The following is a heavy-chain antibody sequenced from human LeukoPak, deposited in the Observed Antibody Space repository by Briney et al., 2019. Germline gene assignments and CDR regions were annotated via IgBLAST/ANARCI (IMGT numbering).Heavy chain of an antibody. D-gene: IGHD6-13*01. J-gene: IGHJ4*02. CDR2: INHSGST. V-gene: IGHV4-34*01. CDR1: GGSFSGYY. CDR3: ARQRACNSSSWYPFDY. Sequence: SETLSLTCAVYGGSFSGYYWSWIRQPPGKGLEWIGEINHSGSTNYNPSLKSRVTISVDTSKNQFSLKLSSVTAADTAVYYCARQRACNSSSWYPFDYWGQGTLVTVSS.